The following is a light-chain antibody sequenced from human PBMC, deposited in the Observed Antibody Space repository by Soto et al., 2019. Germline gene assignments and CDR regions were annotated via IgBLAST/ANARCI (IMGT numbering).Light chain of an antibody. CDR2: AAS. CDR1: QSITSY. Sequence: DIQMTQSPSSLSASVGDRVTITCRASQSITSYLNWYQQRPGKAPKHLIYAASSLQSGVPSRFSGSGSGTDFTLTISSLQPEDFATYHCQQTYSTPYTFGQGTKLEIK. CDR3: QQTYSTPYT. J-gene: IGKJ2*01. V-gene: IGKV1-39*01.